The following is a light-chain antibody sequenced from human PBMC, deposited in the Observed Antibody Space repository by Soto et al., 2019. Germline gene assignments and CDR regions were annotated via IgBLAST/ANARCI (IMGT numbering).Light chain of an antibody. Sequence: EIVLTQSPATLSLSPGKRATLSCRASQSVSTSLGWYQQKPGQAPRLLIYDASNRATGIPDRFSGSGSGTDFTLTISSLEPEDFAVYYCQQRTSWPLTFGGGTKVEI. CDR2: DAS. V-gene: IGKV3-11*01. J-gene: IGKJ4*01. CDR3: QQRTSWPLT. CDR1: QSVSTS.